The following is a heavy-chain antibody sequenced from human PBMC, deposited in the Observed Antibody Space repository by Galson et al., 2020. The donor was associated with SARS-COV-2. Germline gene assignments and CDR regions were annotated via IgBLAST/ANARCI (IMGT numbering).Heavy chain of an antibody. CDR3: ARPRAGYPIYYYGMDV. J-gene: IGHJ6*04. CDR2: IYPGDSDI. CDR1: GYTFSSYW. V-gene: IGHV5-51*01. D-gene: IGHD3-9*01. Sequence: GESLKISCKGSGYTFSSYWIAWVRQMPGKGLEWMGIIYPGDSDIRYSPSFRGQVTISADKSISTAYLQWSSLKASDTAIYYCARPRAGYPIYYYGMDVWGKGTTVTVSS.